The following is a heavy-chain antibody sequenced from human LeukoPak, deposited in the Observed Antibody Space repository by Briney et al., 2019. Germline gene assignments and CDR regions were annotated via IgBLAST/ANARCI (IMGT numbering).Heavy chain of an antibody. CDR2: IYYSGST. CDR1: GGSFSSDNYY. Sequence: SETLSLTCTVSGGSFSSDNYYWSWIRQPPGRGLEWIGYIYYSGSTNYNPSLKSRVTISVDRSKNQFSLKLSSVTAADTAVYYCARAVDSYGYSESYYFDYWGQGTLVTVSS. J-gene: IGHJ4*02. CDR3: ARAVDSYGYSESYYFDY. V-gene: IGHV4-61*01. D-gene: IGHD5-18*01.